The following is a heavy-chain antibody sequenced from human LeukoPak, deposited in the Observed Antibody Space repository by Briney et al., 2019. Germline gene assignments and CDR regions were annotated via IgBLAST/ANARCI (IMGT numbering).Heavy chain of an antibody. CDR2: ICGSGGSM. V-gene: IGHV3-23*01. CDR1: GFTFSSYA. Sequence: GGSLRLSCAASGFTFSSYAMSWVRQAPGKGLEWVSAICGSGGSMYYADSVKGRFTISRDKSKNTLHLQMNSLRAEDTAVYYCAREEAIAAGGTFFDYWGQGTLVTVSS. CDR3: AREEAIAAGGTFFDY. D-gene: IGHD6-13*01. J-gene: IGHJ4*02.